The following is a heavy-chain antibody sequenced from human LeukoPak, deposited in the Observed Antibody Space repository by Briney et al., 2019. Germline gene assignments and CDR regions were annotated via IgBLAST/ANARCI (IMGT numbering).Heavy chain of an antibody. CDR2: ISAYNGNT. J-gene: IGHJ4*02. CDR3: ARVWVATITGYYFDY. D-gene: IGHD5-12*01. CDR1: GYTFTSYG. V-gene: IGHV1-18*01. Sequence: ASVKASCKASGYTFTSYGISWVRQAPGQGLEWMGWISAYNGNTNYAQKLQGRVTMTTDTSTSTAYMELRSLRSDDTAVYYCARVWVATITGYYFDYWGQGTLVTVSS.